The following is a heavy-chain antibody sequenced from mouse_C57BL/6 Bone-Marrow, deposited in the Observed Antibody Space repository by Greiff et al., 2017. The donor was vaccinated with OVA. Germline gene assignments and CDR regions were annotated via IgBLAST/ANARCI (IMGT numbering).Heavy chain of an antibody. CDR2: IYPRSGNN. CDR3: ARNGYYSNVP. V-gene: IGHV1-81*01. CDR1: GYTFTSYG. Sequence: VKLVESGAELARPGASVKLSCKASGYTFTSYGISWVKQSTGQGLEWIGEIYPRSGNNYYNEKFKGKATLTADKSSSTAYMELRSLTSEDSAVYYCARNGYYSNVPWGQGTLVTVSA. J-gene: IGHJ3*01. D-gene: IGHD2-5*01.